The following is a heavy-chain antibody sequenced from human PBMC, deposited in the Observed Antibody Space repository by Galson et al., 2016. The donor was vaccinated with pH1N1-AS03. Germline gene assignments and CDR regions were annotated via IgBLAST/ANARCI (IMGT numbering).Heavy chain of an antibody. CDR1: GGSIRNYY. Sequence: SETLSLTCTVSGGSIRNYYWSWIRQPPGKGLEWIGYIYYSGSSSYNPSLKGRVIMSVDTSKNQLSLQLRSVSAADTAVYYCARDGPIAARPPDLWGQGILVTVSS. J-gene: IGHJ5*02. D-gene: IGHD6-6*01. CDR2: IYYSGSS. CDR3: ARDGPIAARPPDL. V-gene: IGHV4-59*01.